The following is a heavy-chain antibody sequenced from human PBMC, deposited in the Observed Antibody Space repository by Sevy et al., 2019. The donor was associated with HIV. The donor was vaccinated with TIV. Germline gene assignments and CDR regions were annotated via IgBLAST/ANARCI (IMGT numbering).Heavy chain of an antibody. CDR2: ISNSSSYT. J-gene: IGHJ4*02. V-gene: IGHV3-21*05. D-gene: IGHD2-2*01. CDR1: GFTFSTYE. Sequence: GGSLRLSCTASGFTFSTYEMNWVRQAPGKGLEWVSYISNSSSYTKNADSVKGRFTISRDNAKNSLSLQMNSLRAEDTAVYYCARAYCSSTNCYLPFDYWGQGTLVTVSS. CDR3: ARAYCSSTNCYLPFDY.